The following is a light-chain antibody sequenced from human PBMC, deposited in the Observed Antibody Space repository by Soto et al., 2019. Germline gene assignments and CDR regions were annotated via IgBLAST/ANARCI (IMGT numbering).Light chain of an antibody. CDR2: SNN. J-gene: IGLJ1*01. V-gene: IGLV1-44*01. CDR3: AAWDDSLNGYV. Sequence: LTQPPSASGTPGQRVTISCSGSSSNIGSNTVNWYQQLPGTAPKLLIYSNNQRPSGVPDRFSGSKSGTSASLAISGLQSEDEADYSCAAWDDSLNGYVFGTGTKLTVL. CDR1: SSNIGSNT.